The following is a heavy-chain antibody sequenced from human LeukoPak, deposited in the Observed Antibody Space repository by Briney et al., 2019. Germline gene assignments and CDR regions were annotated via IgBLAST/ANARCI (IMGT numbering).Heavy chain of an antibody. CDR2: INYSGST. J-gene: IGHJ4*02. V-gene: IGHV4-39*01. Sequence: PSETLSLTCFVSGGSVSSSRNYWGWIRQSPGKGLEWIGSINYSGSTSYNPSLKSRVTMSVDTSKNQFSLRLSSVTAADTAFYYCARHGPFYGTAFYFDYWGQGTLVTVSS. D-gene: IGHD4-17*01. CDR3: ARHGPFYGTAFYFDY. CDR1: GGSVSSSRNY.